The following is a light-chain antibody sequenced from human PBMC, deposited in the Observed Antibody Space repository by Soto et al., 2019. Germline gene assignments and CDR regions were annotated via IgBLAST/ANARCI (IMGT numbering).Light chain of an antibody. V-gene: IGLV2-14*01. Sequence: QLVLTQPASVSGSPGQSITISCTGTSSDVGVFNHVSWYQQYPGRAPKLMIYDVTNRPSGVSIRFSGSKSGNTASLTISGLQAEDEADYYCSSYTSSSTVVFGGGTKLTVL. CDR1: SSDVGVFNH. CDR2: DVT. CDR3: SSYTSSSTVV. J-gene: IGLJ2*01.